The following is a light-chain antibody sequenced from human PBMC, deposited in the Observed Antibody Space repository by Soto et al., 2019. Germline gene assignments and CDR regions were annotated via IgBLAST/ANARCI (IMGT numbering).Light chain of an antibody. CDR1: QSISSW. CDR3: QQSYNTLIT. J-gene: IGKJ5*01. CDR2: AAS. V-gene: IGKV1-39*01. Sequence: DIQMTQSPSTLSGSVGDRVTITCRASQSISSWLAWYQQKPGKAPKVLIYAASSLQSGVPSRFSGSGSGTDFTLTISSLQAEDFATYYCQQSYNTLITFGHGTRLEI.